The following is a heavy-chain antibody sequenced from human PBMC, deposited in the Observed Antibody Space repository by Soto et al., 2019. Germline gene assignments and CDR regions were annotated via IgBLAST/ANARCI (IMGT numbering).Heavy chain of an antibody. CDR3: AREGRTYSYGYYYYYGMDV. D-gene: IGHD5-18*01. J-gene: IGHJ6*02. CDR2: IWYDGSNK. CDR1: GFTFSSYG. V-gene: IGHV3-33*01. Sequence: QVQLVESGGGVVQPGRSLRLSCAASGFTFSSYGMHWVRQAPGKGLEWVAVIWYDGSNKYYADSVKGRFTISRDNSKNTLYLQMNSLRGEDTAVYYCAREGRTYSYGYYYYYGMDVWGQGTTVTVSS.